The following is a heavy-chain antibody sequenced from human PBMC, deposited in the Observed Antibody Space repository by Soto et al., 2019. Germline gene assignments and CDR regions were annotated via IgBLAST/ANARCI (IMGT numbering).Heavy chain of an antibody. D-gene: IGHD2-15*01. V-gene: IGHV3-21*01. J-gene: IGHJ4*02. CDR1: GFTFSSYS. Sequence: GGSLRLSCAASGFTFSSYSMNWVRQAPGKGLEWVSSISSSSSYIYYADSVKGRFIISRDNAKNSLYLQMNSLRAEDTAVYYCARAPATATYSHFDYWGQGTLVTVSS. CDR3: ARAPATATYSHFDY. CDR2: ISSSSSYI.